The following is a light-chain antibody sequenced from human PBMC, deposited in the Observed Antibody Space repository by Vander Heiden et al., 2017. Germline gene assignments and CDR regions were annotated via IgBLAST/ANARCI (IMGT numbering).Light chain of an antibody. Sequence: EIVLTQSPVTLSLSPGERATLSCRASQSISTYLAWYQQTPGQATRLLLYDTSNRATGIPARCSRTGSGIDFTLTISSLEPEDFAVYVCHQRAEWPLTFGGGTKVEI. CDR2: DTS. J-gene: IGKJ4*01. V-gene: IGKV3-11*01. CDR1: QSISTY. CDR3: HQRAEWPLT.